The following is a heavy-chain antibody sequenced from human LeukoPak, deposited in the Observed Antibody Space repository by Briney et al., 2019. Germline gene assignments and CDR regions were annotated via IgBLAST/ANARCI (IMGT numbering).Heavy chain of an antibody. V-gene: IGHV1-2*02. CDR3: ATNYYDSSGPYFDAFHI. J-gene: IGHJ3*02. CDR1: GYTFTGYN. D-gene: IGHD3-22*01. Sequence: GASVKVSCKASGYTFTGYNIHWVRQAPGQGLEWMGWINPNSGGTNYAQKFQGRVTMTRDASISTAYMQLSRLRSDDTAVYYCATNYYDSSGPYFDAFHIWGQGTMVTVSS. CDR2: INPNSGGT.